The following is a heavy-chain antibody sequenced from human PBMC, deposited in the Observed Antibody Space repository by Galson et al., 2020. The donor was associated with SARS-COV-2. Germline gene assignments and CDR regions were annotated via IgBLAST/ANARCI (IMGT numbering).Heavy chain of an antibody. CDR2: ISSNGGTS. V-gene: IGHV3-64D*06. D-gene: IGHD2-2*01. Sequence: GGSLRLSCSASGFIFSDYAMHWVRQAPGKGLEYVSAISSNGGTSFYADSVNGRFTMSRDNSRNMFYLQMTALRPEDTAFYYCLSYSSTRQNHWG. J-gene: IGHJ1*01. CDR1: GFIFSDYA. CDR3: LSYSSTRQNH.